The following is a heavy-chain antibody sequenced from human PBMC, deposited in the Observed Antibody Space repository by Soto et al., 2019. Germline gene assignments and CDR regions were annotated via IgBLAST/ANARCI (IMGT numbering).Heavy chain of an antibody. D-gene: IGHD2-2*01. V-gene: IGHV1-69*01. CDR2: ILPIFGTA. CDR3: AEGEVVPAASECYYYGMDV. J-gene: IGHJ6*02. CDR1: GGTFSSYA. Sequence: QVQLVQSGAEVKKPGSSVKVSCKASGGTFSSYAISWVRQAPGQGLEWMGGILPIFGTANYAQKFQGRVTITADESTSTAYMELSSLRSEDTAVYYCAEGEVVPAASECYYYGMDVWGQGTTVTASS.